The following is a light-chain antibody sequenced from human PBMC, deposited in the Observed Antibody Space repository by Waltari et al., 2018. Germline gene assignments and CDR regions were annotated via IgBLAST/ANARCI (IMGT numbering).Light chain of an antibody. CDR3: CSYGGTNTV. CDR2: EVN. J-gene: IGLJ2*01. CDR1: DSDVGGHRY. V-gene: IGLV2-8*01. Sequence: ALTQPPSASGSPGQSVTIPCTESDSDVGGHRYVSWYQQHPGKVPKLIIYEVNKRPSGVPDRFSASMSGNTASLTISGLQAGDEADYYCCSYGGTNTVFGGGTRLTVL.